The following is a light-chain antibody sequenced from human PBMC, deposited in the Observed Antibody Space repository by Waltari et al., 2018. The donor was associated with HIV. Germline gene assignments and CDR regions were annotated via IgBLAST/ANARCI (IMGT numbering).Light chain of an antibody. CDR2: EVT. CDR1: SSDVGGDNY. CDR3: ASYVTGGTVI. Sequence: QSALTQPASVSGSPGPSIAISCTATSSDVGGDNYVSWYQQHPGKAPQLIIYEVTSRPSGVSHRFSGSKSGNTASLTISGLQAEDETDYYCASYVTGGTVIFGGGTKLTVV. V-gene: IGLV2-14*01. J-gene: IGLJ2*01.